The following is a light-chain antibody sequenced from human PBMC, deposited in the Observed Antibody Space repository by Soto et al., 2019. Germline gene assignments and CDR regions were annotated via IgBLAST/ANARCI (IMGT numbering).Light chain of an antibody. J-gene: IGKJ2*01. CDR1: HSVFNS. CDR2: DTS. V-gene: IGKV3-11*01. CDR3: LQRSVWPPA. Sequence: ETVLTQSPGTLSLSPGDSATLSCRASHSVFNSLAWYQHKPGQAPRLLIYDTSTMAPGIPARFSGSGSDTAFTLTFSPLEPEDFALYFCLQRSVWPPAFGQGTKLEI.